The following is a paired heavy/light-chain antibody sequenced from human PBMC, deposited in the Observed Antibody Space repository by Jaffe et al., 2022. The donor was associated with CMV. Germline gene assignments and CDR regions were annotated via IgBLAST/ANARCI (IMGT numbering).Heavy chain of an antibody. J-gene: IGHJ6*02. D-gene: IGHD1-26*01. Sequence: QVQLVQSGAEMKRPGSSVKISCKASGGSFRNHAISWVRQVPGQGLEWMGGITPMFTTPNYAQKFQGRVTITADESTTTAYMELTSLKSEDTAVYFCGRDREVGATAWSLFGMDVWGQGTAVTVSS. CDR2: ITPMFTTP. V-gene: IGHV1-69*01. CDR1: GGSFRNHA. CDR3: GRDREVGATAWSLFGMDV.
Light chain of an antibody. CDR2: GNV. Sequence: QSLLTQPPSVSGAPGQRVTISCTGSSSNIGAGFETHWYQKLPGTAPKLLIYGNVNRPSGVPDRFSGSKSGTSASLTITGLQAEDEADYYCQSFDSSLSAVVFGGGTKLTVL. CDR1: SSNIGAGFE. CDR3: QSFDSSLSAVV. V-gene: IGLV1-40*01. J-gene: IGLJ2*01.